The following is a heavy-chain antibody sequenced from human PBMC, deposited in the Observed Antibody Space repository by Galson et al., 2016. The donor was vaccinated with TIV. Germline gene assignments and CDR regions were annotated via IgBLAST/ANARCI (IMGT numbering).Heavy chain of an antibody. J-gene: IGHJ4*02. CDR3: ARDQIGSYPD. D-gene: IGHD1-26*01. CDR1: GFTFSSYS. V-gene: IGHV3-7*03. Sequence: SLRLSCAASGFTFSSYSMSWVRQAPGRGLEWVASMKTGDIEEYNVNAVKGRFTASRDSAKNSVDLQMNSLKTEDTAVYYCARDQIGSYPDWGQGILVTVSS. CDR2: MKTGDIEE.